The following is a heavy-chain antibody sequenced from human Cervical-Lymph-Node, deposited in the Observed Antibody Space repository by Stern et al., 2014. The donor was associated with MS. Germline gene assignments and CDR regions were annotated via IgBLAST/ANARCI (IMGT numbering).Heavy chain of an antibody. CDR2: IYYSGST. D-gene: IGHD3-3*01. CDR1: GGSISSSSYY. V-gene: IGHV4-39*01. J-gene: IGHJ4*02. CDR3: AFNFWSGYYYFDY. Sequence: QLQLQESGPGLVKPSETLSLTCTVSGGSISSSSYYWGWIRQPPGKGLEWIGTIYYSGSTYYSPSLKSRVTISVNTSNNQFSLKLSSVTAADTAVYYCAFNFWSGYYYFDYWGQGTLVTVSS.